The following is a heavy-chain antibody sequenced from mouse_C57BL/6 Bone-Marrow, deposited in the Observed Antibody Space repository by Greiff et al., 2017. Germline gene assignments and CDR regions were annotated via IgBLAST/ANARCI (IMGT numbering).Heavy chain of an antibody. CDR1: GFTFSSYA. V-gene: IGHV5-4*03. CDR3: ARGPFYYYGSSRYWYFDV. CDR2: ISDGGSYT. D-gene: IGHD1-1*01. Sequence: DVMLVESGGGLVKPGGSLKLSCAASGFTFSSYAMSWVRQTPEKRLEWVATISDGGSYTSYPDHVKGRFTTSRATAKTNLYLQMSHLKSEDTAMYYCARGPFYYYGSSRYWYFDVWGTGTTVTVSS. J-gene: IGHJ1*03.